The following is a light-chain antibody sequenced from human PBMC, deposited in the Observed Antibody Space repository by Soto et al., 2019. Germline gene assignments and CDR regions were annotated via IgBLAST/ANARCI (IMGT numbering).Light chain of an antibody. Sequence: QSVLTQPASVSGSPGQSITISCTGTSSDVGSYNLVSWYQQHPGKAPKVMIYEGSKRPSGVSNRFSGSKSGNTASLTISGLQAEDEADYYCCSYAGSNTYVFGTGTKLTVL. CDR2: EGS. CDR3: CSYAGSNTYV. V-gene: IGLV2-23*01. CDR1: SSDVGSYNL. J-gene: IGLJ1*01.